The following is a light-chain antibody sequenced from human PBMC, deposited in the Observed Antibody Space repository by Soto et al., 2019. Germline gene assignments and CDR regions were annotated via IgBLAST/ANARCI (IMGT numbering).Light chain of an antibody. CDR1: SSDIGGYNH. J-gene: IGLJ2*01. V-gene: IGLV2-14*03. CDR2: NVS. Sequence: QSALTQPASVSGSPGQSITISCTGASSDIGGYNHVSWYQQHPGKAPKLIIYNVSHRPSGVSTRFSGSKYGNTASLIIAGLQAEDEADYFCSSYTNTSPHVKFGGGTKLTVL. CDR3: SSYTNTSPHVK.